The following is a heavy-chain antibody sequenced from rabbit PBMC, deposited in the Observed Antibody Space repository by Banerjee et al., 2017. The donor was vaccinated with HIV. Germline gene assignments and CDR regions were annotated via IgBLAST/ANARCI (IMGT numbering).Heavy chain of an antibody. CDR3: GGYDGDGDTHYFKL. CDR1: GFSFSSSHY. V-gene: IGHV1S45*01. D-gene: IGHD2-1*01. J-gene: IGHJ4*01. Sequence: QAQLEESGGDLVKPVGSLTLTCTDSGFSFSSSHYMCLVRQAPGKGLEWIACTYAGSSGNTYYASWAKGRFTISKTSSTTVTLQITSLTAADTATYFCGGYDGDGDTHYFKLWGPGTLVTVS. CDR2: TYAGSSGNT.